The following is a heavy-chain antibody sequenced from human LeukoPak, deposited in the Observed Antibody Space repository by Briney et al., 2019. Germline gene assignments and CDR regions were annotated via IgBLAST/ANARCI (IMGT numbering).Heavy chain of an antibody. CDR1: GGSLSSSSYY. CDR2: IYYSGST. Sequence: PETLSLTCTVSGGSLSSSSYYWGWIRQPPGKGLEWFGSIYYSGSTYYNPSPKRRGTISVDTSKNQCSLKLSAVTAADTAAFCCARYPDYGDSNWFDPWGQGTLVTVSS. V-gene: IGHV4-39*07. J-gene: IGHJ5*02. CDR3: ARYPDYGDSNWFDP. D-gene: IGHD4-17*01.